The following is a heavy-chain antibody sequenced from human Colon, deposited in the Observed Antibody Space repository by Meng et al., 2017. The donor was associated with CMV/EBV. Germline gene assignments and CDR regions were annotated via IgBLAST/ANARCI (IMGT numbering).Heavy chain of an antibody. V-gene: IGHV3-33*01. J-gene: IGHJ6*02. CDR3: ARDGRYYDFWSGYYLYYYYGMDV. CDR2: IWYDGSNK. CDR1: GFTFSSYG. D-gene: IGHD3-3*01. Sequence: GESLKISCAASGFTFSSYGMHWVRQAPGKGLEWVAVIWYDGSNKYYADSVKGRFTISRDNSKNTLYLQMNSLRAEDTAVYYCARDGRYYDFWSGYYLYYYYGMDVWGQGTTVTVSS.